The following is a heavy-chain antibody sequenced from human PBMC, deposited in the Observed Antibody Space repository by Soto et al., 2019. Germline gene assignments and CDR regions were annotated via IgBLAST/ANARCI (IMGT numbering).Heavy chain of an antibody. CDR3: ARDLYGVDVTPADTNY. V-gene: IGHV3-66*01. CDR2: IYDGGST. D-gene: IGHD2-2*01. J-gene: IGHJ4*02. CDR1: GFTVSSNY. Sequence: PGGSLRLSCAASGFTVSSNYMSWVRQAPGKGLEWVSVIYDGGSTFYADSVKGRFTISSDNSKNTLYLEMNYLRAEDTAVYYCARDLYGVDVTPADTNYWGQGILVTVPQ.